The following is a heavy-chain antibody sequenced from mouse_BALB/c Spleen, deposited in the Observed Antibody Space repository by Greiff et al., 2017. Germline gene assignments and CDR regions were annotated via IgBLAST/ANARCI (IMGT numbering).Heavy chain of an antibody. Sequence: EVQLQESGAELVKPGASVKLSCTASGFNIKDTYMHWVKQRPEQGLEWIGRIDPANGNTKYDPKFQGKATITADTSSNTAYLQLSSLTSEDTAVYYCARNCNYPAWFAYWGQGTLVTVSA. J-gene: IGHJ3*01. CDR3: ARNCNYPAWFAY. V-gene: IGHV14-3*02. D-gene: IGHD2-1*01. CDR1: GFNIKDTY. CDR2: IDPANGNT.